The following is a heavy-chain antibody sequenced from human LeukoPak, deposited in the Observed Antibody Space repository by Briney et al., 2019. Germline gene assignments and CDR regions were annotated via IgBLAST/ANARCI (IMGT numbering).Heavy chain of an antibody. CDR3: AKTTTGYSSGRYPGWPVDC. CDR2: ISGSGGGT. CDR1: GFTFNSYA. Sequence: GGSLRLSCGASGFTFNSYAVSWVRQAPGKGLEWVSAISGSGGGTYYADSVKGRFTISRDNSKNTVYLQTSSLSTEDTVVYYCAKTTTGYSSGRYPGWPVDCWGQGTLVTVSS. V-gene: IGHV3-23*01. J-gene: IGHJ4*02. D-gene: IGHD6-19*01.